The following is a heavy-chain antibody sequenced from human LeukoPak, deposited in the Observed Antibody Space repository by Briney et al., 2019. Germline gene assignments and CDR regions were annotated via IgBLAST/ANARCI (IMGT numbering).Heavy chain of an antibody. V-gene: IGHV3-30*02. Sequence: GGSLRLSCAASGFTFSSYGMHWVRQAPGKGLEWVAFIRNDESNTYYADSVRGRFTISRDTSRNTLFLQMNTLRPEDTAVYYCAKPGDFWTGSYFDYWGQGPLVTVSS. D-gene: IGHD3/OR15-3a*01. CDR1: GFTFSSYG. CDR2: IRNDESNT. CDR3: AKPGDFWTGSYFDY. J-gene: IGHJ4*02.